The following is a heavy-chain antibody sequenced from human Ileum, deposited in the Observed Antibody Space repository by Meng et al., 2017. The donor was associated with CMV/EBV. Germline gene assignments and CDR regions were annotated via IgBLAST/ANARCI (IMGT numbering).Heavy chain of an antibody. D-gene: IGHD3-16*01. CDR1: GRTFSNSH. CDR2: INPSGAP. V-gene: IGHV4-34*02. J-gene: IGHJ6*03. Sequence: VQLPQWDCGLFMPPAPLSPTSSVQGRTFSNSHWTCHRQPPGKDLDVIGKINPSGAPNYNPSLESRFTISMDTSKAQFSLKMTSVTAADTAIYYCARGVFDYGYYYYYYMDVWDKGTTVTVSS. CDR3: ARGVFDYGYYYYYYMDV.